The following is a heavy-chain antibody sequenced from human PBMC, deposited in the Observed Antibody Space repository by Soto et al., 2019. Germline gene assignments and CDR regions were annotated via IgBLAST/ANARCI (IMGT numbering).Heavy chain of an antibody. J-gene: IGHJ5*02. CDR3: ARAASYYDFWSSPFDP. CDR2: ISSSGSTI. Sequence: GGSLRLSCAASGFTFSDYYMSWIRQAPGKGLEWVSYISSSGSTIYYADSVKGRFTISRDNAKNSLYLQMNSLRAEDTAVYYCARAASYYDFWSSPFDPWGQGTLVTVSS. CDR1: GFTFSDYY. V-gene: IGHV3-11*01. D-gene: IGHD3-3*01.